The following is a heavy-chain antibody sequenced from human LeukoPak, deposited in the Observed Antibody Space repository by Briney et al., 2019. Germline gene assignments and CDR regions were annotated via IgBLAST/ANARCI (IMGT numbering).Heavy chain of an antibody. D-gene: IGHD3-9*01. V-gene: IGHV5-51*01. CDR3: ARLLVRYFDWLSNQDHYFDY. CDR2: IYPGDSDT. Sequence: GESLKISCKGSGYNFTSYWIGWVRQMPGKGLEWMGIIYPGDSDTRYSPSFQGQVTISADKSISTAYLQWSSLRASDTAMYYCARLLVRYFDWLSNQDHYFDYWGQGTLVTVSS. CDR1: GYNFTSYW. J-gene: IGHJ4*02.